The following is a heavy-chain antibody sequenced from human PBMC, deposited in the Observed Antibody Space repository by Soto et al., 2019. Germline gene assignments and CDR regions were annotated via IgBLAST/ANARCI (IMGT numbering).Heavy chain of an antibody. CDR1: GYMFSSYW. D-gene: IGHD3-3*01. CDR2: THPGDPDI. J-gene: IGHJ4*02. CDR3: ASPITVFGVLFL. V-gene: IGHV5-51*01. Sequence: GESLKISCKGSGYMFSSYWVGWVRQKVGKGLEWMGMTHPGDPDIVYSPSFQGQVTISADKSTSSAYLRWSSLKASDTAIYYCASPITVFGVLFLWGQGTLVTVSS.